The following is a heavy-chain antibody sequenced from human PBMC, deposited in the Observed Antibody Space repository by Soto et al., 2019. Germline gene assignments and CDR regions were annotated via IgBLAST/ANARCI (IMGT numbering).Heavy chain of an antibody. J-gene: IGHJ4*02. Sequence: PSETLSLTCTVSGGSISSYYWSWIRQPPGKGLEWIGYIYYSGSTNYNPSLKSRVTISLDTSKNQFSLKLSSVTAADTAVYHCATATSYSYDPSGKDGGCEYLRQRTMVAASS. V-gene: IGHV4-59*01. CDR3: ATATSYSYDPSGKDGGCEY. CDR1: GGSISSYY. CDR2: IYYSGST. D-gene: IGHD3-22*01.